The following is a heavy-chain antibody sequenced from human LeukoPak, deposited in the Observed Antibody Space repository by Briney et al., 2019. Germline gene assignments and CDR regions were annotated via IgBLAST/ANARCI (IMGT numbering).Heavy chain of an antibody. CDR3: ARGQLPRDGYNYDY. CDR2: IYHSGST. D-gene: IGHD5-24*01. V-gene: IGHV4-38-2*02. J-gene: IGHJ4*02. Sequence: PSETLSLTCTVSGYSISSGYYWGWIRQPPGKGLEWIGSIYHSGSTYYNPPLKSRVTISVDTSKNQFSLKLSSVTAADTAVYYCARGQLPRDGYNYDYWGQGTLVTVSS. CDR1: GYSISSGYY.